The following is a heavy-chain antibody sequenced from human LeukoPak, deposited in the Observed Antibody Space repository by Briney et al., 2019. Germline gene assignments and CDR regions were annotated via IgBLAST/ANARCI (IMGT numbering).Heavy chain of an antibody. CDR2: ISSSGST. Sequence: SSETLSLTCTVSGDSISSGDYYWSWIRQPAGKGLEWIGRISSSGSTNYNPSLKSRVTISVDTSKNQFSLKLSSVTAADTAVYYCARVICSGGSCYGTGINWFDPWGQGTLVTVSS. CDR1: GDSISSGDYY. D-gene: IGHD2-15*01. CDR3: ARVICSGGSCYGTGINWFDP. V-gene: IGHV4-61*02. J-gene: IGHJ5*02.